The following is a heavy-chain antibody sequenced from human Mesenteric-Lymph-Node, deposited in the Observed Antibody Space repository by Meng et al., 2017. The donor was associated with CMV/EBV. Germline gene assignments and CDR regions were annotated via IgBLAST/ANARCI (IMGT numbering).Heavy chain of an antibody. CDR2: ISWNSGSI. CDR3: AKTKVGYCCSTSCGDFDY. Sequence: SLKISCAASGFTFDDYAMHWVRQAPGKGLEWVSGISWNSGSIGYADSVKGRFTISRDNAKNSLYLQMNSLRAEDTALHYCAKTKVGYCCSTSCGDFDYWGQRTLVTVSS. CDR1: GFTFDDYA. V-gene: IGHV3-9*01. J-gene: IGHJ4*02. D-gene: IGHD2-2*01.